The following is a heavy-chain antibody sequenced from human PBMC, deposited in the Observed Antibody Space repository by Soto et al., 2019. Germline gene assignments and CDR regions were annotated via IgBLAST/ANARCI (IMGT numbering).Heavy chain of an antibody. CDR2: IYHSGYT. V-gene: IGHV4-30-2*01. Sequence: QLQLQESGSGLVKPSQTLSLTCTVSGGSISSGGYSWNWIRQAPGKGLEWIGYIYHSGYTLYNPSLKARVXXXVXXSKDHFSLNLTSVTAADTAVYYCARDQLEGNWFDPWGQGTLVTVYS. CDR3: ARDQLEGNWFDP. D-gene: IGHD1-1*01. CDR1: GGSISSGGYS. J-gene: IGHJ5*02.